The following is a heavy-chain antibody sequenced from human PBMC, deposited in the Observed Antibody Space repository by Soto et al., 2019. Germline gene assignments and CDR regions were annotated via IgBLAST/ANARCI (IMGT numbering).Heavy chain of an antibody. CDR2: ISDSGGTV. CDR1: GFTFSSYE. Sequence: GGSLRLSCAASGFTFSSYEMNWVRQAPGQGLERVSYISDSGGTVYYADSVKGRFTVSRDNAQNSVYLQMNSLRTEDTAVYYCARDLLHYDFWSGYSAYFYYGTDVWGPGTTVTVS. D-gene: IGHD3-3*01. J-gene: IGHJ6*02. V-gene: IGHV3-48*03. CDR3: ARDLLHYDFWSGYSAYFYYGTDV.